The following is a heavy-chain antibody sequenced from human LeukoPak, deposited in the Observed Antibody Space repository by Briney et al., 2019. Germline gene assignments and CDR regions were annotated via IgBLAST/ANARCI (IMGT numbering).Heavy chain of an antibody. CDR2: ISDTGGGT. CDR3: AKAIGNSGYDPSDY. J-gene: IGHJ4*02. Sequence: GGSLRLSCAASGFTFNCYAMTWVRQAPGKGLEWVSVISDTGGGTYYADSVKGRFTISRDNSKNTLYLQMNSLRAEDTAVYYCAKAIGNSGYDPSDYWGQGTLVTVSS. CDR1: GFTFNCYA. D-gene: IGHD5-12*01. V-gene: IGHV3-23*01.